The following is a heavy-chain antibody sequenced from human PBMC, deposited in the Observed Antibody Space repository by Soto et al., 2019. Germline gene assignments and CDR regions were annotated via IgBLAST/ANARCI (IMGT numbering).Heavy chain of an antibody. J-gene: IGHJ3*02. CDR1: GGTFSSYT. V-gene: IGHV1-69*02. D-gene: IGHD3-10*01. Sequence: QVQLVQSGAEVKKPGSSVKVSCKSSGGTFSSYTFTWVRQAPGQGLEWMGRVIPMLDISNYAQKFQGRVTITADKSTNTAYMELSSLTSEDTGVYYCASRRLYGSGTHYVEAFDIWGQGTMVTVSS. CDR3: ASRRLYGSGTHYVEAFDI. CDR2: VIPMLDIS.